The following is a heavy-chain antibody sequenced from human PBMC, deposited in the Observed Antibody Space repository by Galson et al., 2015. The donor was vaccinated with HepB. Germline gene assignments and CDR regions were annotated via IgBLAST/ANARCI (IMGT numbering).Heavy chain of an antibody. J-gene: IGHJ3*01. CDR1: GGSITSSNYC. CDR3: ARVVGQWLIHDAFDL. Sequence: ETLSLTCTVSGGSITSSNYCWTWIRQPPGKGLEWIGHVYYTGSTQYNPSLKSRVTISIDTSKNQFSLKLTSLTVADTAVYFCARVVGQWLIHDAFDLWGQGTLVTVSS. D-gene: IGHD6-19*01. CDR2: VYYTGST. V-gene: IGHV4-61*01.